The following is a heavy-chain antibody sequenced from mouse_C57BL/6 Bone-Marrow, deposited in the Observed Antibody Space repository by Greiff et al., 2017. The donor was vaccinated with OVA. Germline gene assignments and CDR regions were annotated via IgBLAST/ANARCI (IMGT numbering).Heavy chain of an antibody. Sequence: QVQLQQPGAELVRPGTSVKLSCKASGYTFTSYWMHWVKQRPGQGLEWIGVIDPSDSYTNYNQKFKGKATLTVDTSSSTAYMQLSSLTSEDSAVYYWARGGGDYWGQGTTLTVSS. CDR1: GYTFTSYW. V-gene: IGHV1-59*01. CDR3: ARGGGDY. J-gene: IGHJ2*01. CDR2: IDPSDSYT.